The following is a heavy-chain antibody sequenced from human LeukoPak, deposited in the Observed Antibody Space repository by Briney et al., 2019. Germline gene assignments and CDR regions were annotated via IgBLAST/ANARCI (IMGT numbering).Heavy chain of an antibody. CDR3: ARLYLTTVTIGAFDI. D-gene: IGHD4-11*01. CDR2: ISSSSSYI. V-gene: IGHV3-21*01. CDR1: GFTVSSNY. Sequence: GSLRLSCAASGFTVSSNYMSWVRQAPGKGLEWVSSISSSSSYIYYADSVKGRFTISRDNAKNSLYLQMNSLRAEDTAVYYCARLYLTTVTIGAFDIWGQGTMVTVSS. J-gene: IGHJ3*02.